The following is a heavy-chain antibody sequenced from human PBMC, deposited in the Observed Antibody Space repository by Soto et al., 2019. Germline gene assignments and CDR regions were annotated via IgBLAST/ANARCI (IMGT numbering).Heavy chain of an antibody. V-gene: IGHV1-24*01. Sequence: VASVKVSCKVSGYTLTELSMHWVRQAPGKGLEWMGGFDPEDGETIYAQKFQGRVTMTEDTSTDTAYMELSSLRSEDTAVYYCATDTRYCSGGSCFSFDPWGQGTLVNVSS. J-gene: IGHJ5*02. D-gene: IGHD2-15*01. CDR2: FDPEDGET. CDR3: ATDTRYCSGGSCFSFDP. CDR1: GYTLTELS.